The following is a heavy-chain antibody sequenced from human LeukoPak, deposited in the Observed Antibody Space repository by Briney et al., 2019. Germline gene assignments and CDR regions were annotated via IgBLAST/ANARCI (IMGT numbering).Heavy chain of an antibody. CDR1: GGSISSGDYY. J-gene: IGHJ4*02. V-gene: IGHV4-30-4*01. CDR3: ARVFARYSYGQGHFDY. CDR2: IYYSGST. D-gene: IGHD5-18*01. Sequence: SETLSLTCTVSGGSISSGDYYWSWIRQPPGKGLEWIGYIYYSGSTYYNPSLKSRVTISVDTSKNQFSLKLSSVTAADTAVYYCARVFARYSYGQGHFDYWGQGTLVTVSS.